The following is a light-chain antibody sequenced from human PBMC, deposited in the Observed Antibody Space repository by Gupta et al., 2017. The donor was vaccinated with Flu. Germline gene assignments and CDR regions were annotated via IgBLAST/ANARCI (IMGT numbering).Light chain of an antibody. CDR3: QQRTNWPPDAT. CDR1: QSISSH. J-gene: IGKJ2*01. CDR2: DAS. Sequence: TPSLSPGERATFSCRASQSISSHLAWYQQRPGQAPRLLIFDASSRATGIPARFSGSGSGTDFTLTISSLEPEDFAVYYCQQRTNWPPDATFGQGTKLEIK. V-gene: IGKV3-11*01.